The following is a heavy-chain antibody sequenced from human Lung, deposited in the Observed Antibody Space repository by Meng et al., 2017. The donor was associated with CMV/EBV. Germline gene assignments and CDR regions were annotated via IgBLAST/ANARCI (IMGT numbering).Heavy chain of an antibody. D-gene: IGHD3-10*01. V-gene: IGHV3-53*01. Sequence: GGSLRLXCAASGLTVSRNYMNWVRQAPGKGLEWVSVLYPSGATFYADSVKGRFTISRDSSKNTLYLQMNSLRLDDTAVYYCARDRGALWFGKFDSWCQGTLVTVSS. J-gene: IGHJ4*02. CDR2: LYPSGAT. CDR3: ARDRGALWFGKFDS. CDR1: GLTVSRNY.